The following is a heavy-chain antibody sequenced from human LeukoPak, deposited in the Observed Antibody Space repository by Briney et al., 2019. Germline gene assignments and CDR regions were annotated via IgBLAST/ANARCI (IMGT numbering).Heavy chain of an antibody. CDR1: GFTFSNYW. CDR2: IKQDGSEK. D-gene: IGHD4-23*01. CDR3: ASSEATVVTPGP. J-gene: IGHJ5*02. Sequence: GSLRLSCAASGFTFSNYWMSWVRQAPGKGLEWVANIKQDGSEKYYVDSVKGRFTISRDSAKNSLYLQMNSLRAEDTAVYYCASSEATVVTPGPWGQGTLVTVSS. V-gene: IGHV3-7*01.